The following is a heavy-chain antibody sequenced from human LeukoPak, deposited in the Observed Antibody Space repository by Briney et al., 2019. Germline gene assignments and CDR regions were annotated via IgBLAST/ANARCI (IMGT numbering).Heavy chain of an antibody. CDR1: GASTSSGNYY. CDR3: ARRPTTSIVGATTNYFDH. J-gene: IGHJ4*02. CDR2: IYFSGST. V-gene: IGHV4-39*01. D-gene: IGHD1-26*01. Sequence: SETLSLTCTVSGASTSSGNYYWGWIRQPPGKGLEWIGSIYFSGSTYYSPSLKSRVTLSIDTSKNQFSLKLTSVTAADTAVYYCARRPTTSIVGATTNYFDHWGQGTLVTVSS.